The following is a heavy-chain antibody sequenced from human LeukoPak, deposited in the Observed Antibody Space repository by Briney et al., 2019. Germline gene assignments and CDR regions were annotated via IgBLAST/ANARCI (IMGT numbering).Heavy chain of an antibody. J-gene: IGHJ4*02. V-gene: IGHV3-30*18. D-gene: IGHD6-13*01. CDR3: AKGGEVSSWYKRLKLYFDY. CDR2: ISYDGSNK. Sequence: PGRSLRLSCGASGITFSSYGMHWVCQAPGKGLEWVASISYDGSNKYYADSVKGRFTISRDNSKNTLFLQMNSLRAEDTAVYYCAKGGEVSSWYKRLKLYFDYWGQGTLVTVSS. CDR1: GITFSSYG.